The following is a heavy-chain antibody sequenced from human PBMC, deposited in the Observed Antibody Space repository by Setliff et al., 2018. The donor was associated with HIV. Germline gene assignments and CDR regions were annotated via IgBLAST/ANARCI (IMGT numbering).Heavy chain of an antibody. CDR2: INPDSGDT. CDR1: GYTFTGYF. V-gene: IGHV1-2*02. Sequence: ASVKVSCKTSGYTFTGYFMHWVRQAPRQGLEWMGWINPDSGDTNYAQKFQGRLTMTRDTSINTAYMGLSRLRSDDTAVYYCATLDQDFHSSAFDTFDIWGQGTMVTVSS. D-gene: IGHD3-22*01. J-gene: IGHJ3*02. CDR3: ATLDQDFHSSAFDTFDI.